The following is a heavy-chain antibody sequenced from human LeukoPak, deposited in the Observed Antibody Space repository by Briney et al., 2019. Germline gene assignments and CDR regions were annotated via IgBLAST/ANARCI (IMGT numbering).Heavy chain of an antibody. V-gene: IGHV3-33*01. J-gene: IGHJ4*02. D-gene: IGHD2-2*01. CDR2: IWYDGSNK. CDR1: GFTFSSYG. CDR3: ARGRVVVPAAIPNYYFDY. Sequence: GGSLRLSCAASGFTFSSYGMHWGRQAPGKGLGWGAVIWYDGSNKYYADSVKGRCTISRDNSKKTLYLQMNSLRAEDTAVYYCARGRVVVPAAIPNYYFDYWGQGTLVTVSS.